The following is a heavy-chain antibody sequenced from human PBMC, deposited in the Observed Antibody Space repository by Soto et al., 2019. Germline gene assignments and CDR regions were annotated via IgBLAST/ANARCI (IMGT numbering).Heavy chain of an antibody. CDR2: ISATGGST. CDR1: GFTFNNYA. CDR3: AKDRLAGNFDY. V-gene: IGHV3-23*01. J-gene: IGHJ4*02. Sequence: VGSLRLSCAASGFTFNNYAMNWVRQAPGKGLEWVATISATGGSTYYADSVKGRFTISRDNSKNTLYLQMNGLRVEDTAVYYCAKDRLAGNFDYWGQGTQVTVSS.